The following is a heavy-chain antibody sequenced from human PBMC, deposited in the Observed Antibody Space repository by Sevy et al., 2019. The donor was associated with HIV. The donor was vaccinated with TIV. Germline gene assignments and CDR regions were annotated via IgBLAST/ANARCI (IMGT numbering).Heavy chain of an antibody. J-gene: IGHJ4*01. CDR1: GFTFGSYG. CDR2: ISYDRSDK. Sequence: GGSLRLSCAASGFTFGSYGMHWVRQAPGKGLEWVAYISYDRSDKNYGDSVKDRFTISRDNSKNTVYLQMSSLRAEDTAMYYCARVFSSYYFDYWGHGTLVTVSS. V-gene: IGHV3-30*02. CDR3: ARVFSSYYFDY.